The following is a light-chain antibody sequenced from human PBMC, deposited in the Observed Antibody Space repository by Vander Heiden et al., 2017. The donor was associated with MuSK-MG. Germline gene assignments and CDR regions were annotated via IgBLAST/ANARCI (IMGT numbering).Light chain of an antibody. Sequence: DIQMTQSPSSLSASVGDRVTITCQASQDISNYLNWYQQKPGKAPKLLIYDVSNLETGVKSRFSGSGSGTDFTFTISSRQPEDTATYYCQQYDNLPRGITFGQGTRLEIK. J-gene: IGKJ5*01. V-gene: IGKV1-33*01. CDR2: DVS. CDR1: QDISNY. CDR3: QQYDNLPRGIT.